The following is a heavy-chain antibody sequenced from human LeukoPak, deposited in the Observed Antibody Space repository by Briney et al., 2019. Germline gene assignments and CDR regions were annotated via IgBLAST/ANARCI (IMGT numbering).Heavy chain of an antibody. V-gene: IGHV1-18*01. CDR1: GYTFTSYG. J-gene: IGHJ6*03. D-gene: IGHD6-19*01. CDR3: ARVFGQWLLRDYYYYMDV. Sequence: ASVKVSCKASGYTFTSYGISWVRQVPGQGLEWMGWISAYNGNTNYAQKLQGRVTITTDKSKSTAYMEMRSLRSDDTAVYYCARVFGQWLLRDYYYYMDVWGKGTTVTVSS. CDR2: ISAYNGNT.